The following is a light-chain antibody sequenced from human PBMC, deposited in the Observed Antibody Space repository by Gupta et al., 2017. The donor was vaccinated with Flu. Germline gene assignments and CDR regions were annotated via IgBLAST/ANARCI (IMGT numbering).Light chain of an antibody. V-gene: IGLV1-40*01. CDR2: ANT. CDR3: QSYDSSLNGVV. Sequence: QSVLTQPPSVPGAAGQRVTFSCIGSSSNIGAGYDVHWYQQLPGAAPKLLIYANTDRPSGVPDRFSGSKSDTSASLAITGLQAEDEADYYCQSYDSSLNGVVFGGGTKLTVL. CDR1: SSNIGAGYD. J-gene: IGLJ2*01.